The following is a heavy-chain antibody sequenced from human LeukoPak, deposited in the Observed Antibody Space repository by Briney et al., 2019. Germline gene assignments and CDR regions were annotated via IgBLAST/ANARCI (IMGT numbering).Heavy chain of an antibody. J-gene: IGHJ4*02. V-gene: IGHV3-23*01. CDR2: ISGGGRST. CDR1: GFTFSSYA. CDR3: ARVLGGSDIMTGYYNY. D-gene: IGHD3-9*01. Sequence: PGGSLRLSCAASGFTFSSYAMTWVSQAPGKGLEWVSAISGGGRSTYYGDSVQGRFTISRDNSKSTLYLQMNSLRAEDTAVYFCARVLGGSDIMTGYYNYWGQGTLVTVSS.